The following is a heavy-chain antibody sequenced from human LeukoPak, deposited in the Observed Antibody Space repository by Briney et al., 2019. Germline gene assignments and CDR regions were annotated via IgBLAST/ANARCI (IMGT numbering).Heavy chain of an antibody. V-gene: IGHV3-23*01. CDR3: AKDGSGSYSHAFDI. Sequence: GGSLRLSCAASGFTFRYAWMTWVRQAPGKGLEWVSAISGSGGSTYYADSVKGRFTISRDNSKNTLYLQMNSLRAEDTAVYYCAKDGSGSYSHAFDIWGQGTMVTVSS. CDR1: GFTFRYAW. CDR2: ISGSGGST. J-gene: IGHJ3*02. D-gene: IGHD1-26*01.